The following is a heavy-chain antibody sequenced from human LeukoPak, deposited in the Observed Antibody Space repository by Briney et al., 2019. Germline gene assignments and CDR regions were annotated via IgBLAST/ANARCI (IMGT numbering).Heavy chain of an antibody. CDR3: ARDHGSKSSYDY. CDR1: GYTFTSYG. V-gene: IGHV1-18*01. CDR2: ISAYNGNT. Sequence: ASVKVSRKASGYTFTSYGISWVRQAPGQGLEWMGWISAYNGNTNYAQKLQGRVTMTTDTSTSTAYMELRSLGSDDTAVYYCARDHGSKSSYDYWGQGTLVTVSS. D-gene: IGHD3-10*01. J-gene: IGHJ4*02.